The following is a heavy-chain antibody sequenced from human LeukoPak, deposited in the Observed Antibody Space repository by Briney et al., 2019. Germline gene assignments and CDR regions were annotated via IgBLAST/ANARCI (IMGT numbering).Heavy chain of an antibody. J-gene: IGHJ6*03. CDR2: INPNSGGT. D-gene: IGHD3-9*01. CDR3: ARTPYDILTGYPEYYYMDV. V-gene: IGHV1-2*02. Sequence: ASVKVSCKASGYTFTGYYMHWVRQAPGQGLEWMGWINPNSGGTNYAQKFQGRVTMTRDTSISTAYVELSSLRSEDTAVYYCARTPYDILTGYPEYYYMDVWGKGTTVTVSS. CDR1: GYTFTGYY.